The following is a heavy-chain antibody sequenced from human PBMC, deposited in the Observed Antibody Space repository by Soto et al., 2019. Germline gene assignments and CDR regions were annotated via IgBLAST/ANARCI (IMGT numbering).Heavy chain of an antibody. D-gene: IGHD3-22*01. Sequence: SETLSLTCTVSGGSINNYYWTWIRQPPGMGLEWIGYVYYTGTTSYNPSLKSRVTISIDGSKNQISLKLSSVTAGDTAFYYCARLGGYYHSLDAWGQGTLVTVSS. CDR1: GGSINNYY. CDR2: VYYTGTT. CDR3: ARLGGYYHSLDA. V-gene: IGHV4-59*08. J-gene: IGHJ5*02.